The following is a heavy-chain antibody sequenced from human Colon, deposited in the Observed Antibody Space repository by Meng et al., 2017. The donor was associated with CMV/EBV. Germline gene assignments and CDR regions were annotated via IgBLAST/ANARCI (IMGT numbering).Heavy chain of an antibody. CDR1: GGSINNVHYY. D-gene: IGHD2/OR15-2a*01. CDR3: AREQKTMISDARLGYFRVDP. CDR2: IYNSGRT. V-gene: IGHV4-39*07. Sequence: SETLSLTCTVSGGSINNVHYYWGWFRQPPGEGLQWIGSIYNSGRTSYNSSLMSRVTVSIDTSTNQFSLKLTSVTAADTAVYFCAREQKTMISDARLGYFRVDPWGQGALVTVSS. J-gene: IGHJ5*02.